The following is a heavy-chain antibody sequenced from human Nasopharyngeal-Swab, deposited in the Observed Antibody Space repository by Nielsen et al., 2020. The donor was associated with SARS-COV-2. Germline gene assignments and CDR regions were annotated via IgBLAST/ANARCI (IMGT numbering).Heavy chain of an antibody. CDR3: ARDGLDYDFWSAYFMDV. D-gene: IGHD3-3*01. V-gene: IGHV3-21*01. CDR2: ISSSSSYI. J-gene: IGHJ6*02. CDR1: GFTFINYN. Sequence: GGSLRLSCAASGFTFINYNFNCVRQAPGKWLEWVSSISSSSSYIYYADSVKGRFTISRDNAKNSLYLQMNSLRAEDTAVYYCARDGLDYDFWSAYFMDVWGQGTTVTVSS.